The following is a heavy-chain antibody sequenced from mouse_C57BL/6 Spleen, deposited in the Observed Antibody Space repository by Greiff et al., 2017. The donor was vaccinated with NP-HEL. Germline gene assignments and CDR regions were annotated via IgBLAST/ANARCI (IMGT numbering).Heavy chain of an antibody. J-gene: IGHJ4*01. V-gene: IGHV1-19*01. CDR2: INPYNGGT. D-gene: IGHD2-4*01. CDR3: ARFPYDYDEGDYYAMDY. Sequence: EVQLQQSGPVLVKPGASVKMSCKASGYTFTDYYMNWVKQSHGKSLEWIGVINPYNGGTSYNQKFKGKATLTVDKSSSTAYMELNSLTSEDSAVYYCARFPYDYDEGDYYAMDYWGQGTSVTVSS. CDR1: GYTFTDYY.